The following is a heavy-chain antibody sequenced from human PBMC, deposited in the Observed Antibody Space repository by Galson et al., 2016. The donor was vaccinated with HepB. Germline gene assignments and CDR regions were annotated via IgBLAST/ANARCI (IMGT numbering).Heavy chain of an antibody. J-gene: IGHJ4*02. CDR1: GGSIISNGYY. CDR2: ISHSGGT. CDR3: ARVTHTAEFYFDS. Sequence: SETLSLTCTVSGGSIISNGYYWGWVRQPPGKGLEWIGEISHSGGTKYNPSLKSRVTISVDKATNQFSLKLTSVTAADTAIYYCARVTHTAEFYFDSWGQGALVTVSS. V-gene: IGHV4-39*07. D-gene: IGHD4-17*01.